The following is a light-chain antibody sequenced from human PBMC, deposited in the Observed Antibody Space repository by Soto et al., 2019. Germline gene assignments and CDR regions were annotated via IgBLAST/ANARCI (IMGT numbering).Light chain of an antibody. Sequence: IQMTQSPSTLSASVGDRVTITCRASQSISSWLAWYQQKPGKAPKLLIYDASSLESGVPSRFSGSGSATEFTLTISSLQPDDFATYYCQQYSSYPGTFGQGTKVDIK. CDR3: QQYSSYPGT. CDR2: DAS. CDR1: QSISSW. V-gene: IGKV1-5*01. J-gene: IGKJ1*01.